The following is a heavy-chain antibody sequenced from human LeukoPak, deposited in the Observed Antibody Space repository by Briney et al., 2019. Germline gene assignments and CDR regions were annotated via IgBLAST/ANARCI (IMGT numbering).Heavy chain of an antibody. D-gene: IGHD4-23*01. V-gene: IGHV1-2*02. J-gene: IGHJ3*02. Sequence: ASVKVSCKASGYTITGYYFHWVRQAPGQGLEWMGWINPNSGGTNYAQKFQGSVTMTRDTSITTTYMELSRLRSDDTAVFYCATTGYGGTYDAFDIWGQGTRVTVSS. CDR1: GYTITGYY. CDR3: ATTGYGGTYDAFDI. CDR2: INPNSGGT.